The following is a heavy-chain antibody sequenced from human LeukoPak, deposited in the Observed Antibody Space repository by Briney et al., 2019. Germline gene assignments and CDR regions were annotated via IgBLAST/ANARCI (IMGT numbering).Heavy chain of an antibody. D-gene: IGHD3-10*01. V-gene: IGHV4-4*07. CDR3: ANYVSASGDYYGMDV. J-gene: IGHJ6*02. CDR1: GGSISDYY. CDR2: VHPSGTT. Sequence: SETLSLTCTVSGGSISDYYWTWIRQPPGQGLEWIVRVHPSGTTNYNPSLKSRVTMSVDTSKNQFSLKLSSVTAADTAVYYCANYVSASGDYYGMDVWGQGTTVTV.